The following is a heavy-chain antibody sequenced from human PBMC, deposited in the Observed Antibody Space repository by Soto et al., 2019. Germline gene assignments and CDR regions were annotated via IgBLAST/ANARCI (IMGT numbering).Heavy chain of an antibody. D-gene: IGHD1-7*01. J-gene: IGHJ4*02. CDR2: IIPIFGTA. CDR3: ARAGGNWNYVLDD. Sequence: GASVKVSCKASGGTFSSYAISWVRQAPGQGLEWMGGIIPIFGTANYAQKFQGRVTITADESTSTAYMELSSLRSEDTAVYYCARAGGNWNYVLDDWGQGTLVTVSS. CDR1: GGTFSSYA. V-gene: IGHV1-69*13.